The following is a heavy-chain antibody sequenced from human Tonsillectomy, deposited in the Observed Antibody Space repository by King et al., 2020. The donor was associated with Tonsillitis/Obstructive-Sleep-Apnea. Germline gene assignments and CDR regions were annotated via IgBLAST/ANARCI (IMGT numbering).Heavy chain of an antibody. CDR1: GFTSDDYA. CDR3: AKDISYHTPHYYYMDV. D-gene: IGHD1-26*01. J-gene: IGHJ6*03. Sequence: QLVQSGGGLVQPGRSLRLSCAASGFTSDDYAMHWVRQAPGKGLEWVSGISWNSGTIGYADSVKGRFTISRDNAKNSLYLQMNSLRAEDTALYYCAKDISYHTPHYYYMDVWGKGTTVTVSS. V-gene: IGHV3-9*02. CDR2: ISWNSGTI.